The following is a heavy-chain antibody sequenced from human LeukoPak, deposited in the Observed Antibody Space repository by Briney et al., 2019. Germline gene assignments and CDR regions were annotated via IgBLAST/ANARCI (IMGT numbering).Heavy chain of an antibody. J-gene: IGHJ4*02. CDR2: IYYSGST. D-gene: IGHD7-27*01. CDR3: ARLRLTTGEVFDY. V-gene: IGHV4-39*01. CDR1: GGSISSSSYY. Sequence: PSETLSLTCTVSGGSISSSSYYWGWIRQPPGKGLEWIGSIYYSGSTYYNPSLKSRVTISVDTSKNQFSLKLSSVTAADTAVYYSARLRLTTGEVFDYWGQGTLVTVSS.